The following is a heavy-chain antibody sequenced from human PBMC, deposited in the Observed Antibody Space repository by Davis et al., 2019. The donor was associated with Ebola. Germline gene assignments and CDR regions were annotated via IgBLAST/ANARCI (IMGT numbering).Heavy chain of an antibody. D-gene: IGHD2-21*01. CDR3: AKEPSYCGGDCYSVLDY. CDR2: ISNGGGST. V-gene: IGHV3-23*01. Sequence: GGSLRLSCAASGFTFSSYAMSWVRQAPGKGLEWVSTISNGGGSTYYADSVKGRFTISRDNSENTLFLQMNSLRAEDTAVYYCAKEPSYCGGDCYSVLDYWGQGTLVTVSS. CDR1: GFTFSSYA. J-gene: IGHJ4*02.